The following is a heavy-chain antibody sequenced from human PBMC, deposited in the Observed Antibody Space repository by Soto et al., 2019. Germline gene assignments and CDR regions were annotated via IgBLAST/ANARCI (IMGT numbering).Heavy chain of an antibody. V-gene: IGHV4-59*01. CDR1: GGSISGNY. CDR2: IHYSGTT. Sequence: SETLSVTWSVSGGSISGNYWSWIRQPPGKALEWIGYIHYSGTTNYNPSLKSRVTISADTSRNSFSLTLSSVIAADTAIYYCVRGGGYCSGGSCYWFDSWGQGSLVTVSP. J-gene: IGHJ5*01. D-gene: IGHD2-15*01. CDR3: VRGGGYCSGGSCYWFDS.